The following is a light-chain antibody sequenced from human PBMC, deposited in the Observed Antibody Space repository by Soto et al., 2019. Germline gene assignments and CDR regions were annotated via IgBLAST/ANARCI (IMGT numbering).Light chain of an antibody. J-gene: IGKJ4*01. CDR2: GAS. Sequence: EIVLTQSPGTLSLSPGERATLSCRASQSVDGNYLAWYQQKPGQAPRLLIFGASTRATDIPDRFSGSGSGTDFTLTISRLEPEDFATYYCQQAATFPLIFGGGTKVEIK. CDR3: QQAATFPLI. CDR1: QSVDGNY. V-gene: IGKV3-20*01.